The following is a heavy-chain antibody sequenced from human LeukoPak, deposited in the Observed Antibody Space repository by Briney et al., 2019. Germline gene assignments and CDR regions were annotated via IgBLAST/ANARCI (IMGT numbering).Heavy chain of an antibody. Sequence: GGSLRLSCAASGLTFRSYEMNWVRQAPGKGLEWVSYISGSGNSKYYADSVKGRFTISRDNAKNSLYPQMSSLRAEDTAVYYCAAGGDDDYGDYAIRNWGQGTLVTVSS. CDR2: ISGSGNSK. CDR1: GLTFRSYE. CDR3: AAGGDDDYGDYAIRN. J-gene: IGHJ4*02. D-gene: IGHD4-17*01. V-gene: IGHV3-48*03.